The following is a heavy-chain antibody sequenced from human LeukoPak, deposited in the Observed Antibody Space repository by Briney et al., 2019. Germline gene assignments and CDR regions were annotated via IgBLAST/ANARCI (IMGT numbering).Heavy chain of an antibody. D-gene: IGHD2-2*01. J-gene: IGHJ5*02. Sequence: NPSETLSLTCTVSSGSISSYYWSWIRQPPGKGLEWIGYIYYSGSTNYNPSLKSRVTISVDTSKNQFSLKLSSVTAADTAVYYCARNGEDIVVVPAAMVGRRSVAAGWFDPWGQGTLVTVSS. CDR2: IYYSGST. CDR3: ARNGEDIVVVPAAMVGRRSVAAGWFDP. CDR1: SGSISSYY. V-gene: IGHV4-59*01.